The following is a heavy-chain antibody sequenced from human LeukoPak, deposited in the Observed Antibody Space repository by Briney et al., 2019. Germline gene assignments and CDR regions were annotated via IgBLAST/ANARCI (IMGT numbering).Heavy chain of an antibody. CDR3: AGELVSLGTGYFDL. V-gene: IGHV3-23*01. J-gene: IGHJ2*01. D-gene: IGHD7-27*01. CDR1: GFTFRTYG. Sequence: HPGGSLRLSCEASGFTFRTYGMTWVRQAPGKGLEWVSGITGSSTWTYYADSVRGRFTISRDNSKNTLHLQMNNLTADDTAIYYCAGELVSLGTGYFDLWGRGTLVTVSS. CDR2: ITGSSTWT.